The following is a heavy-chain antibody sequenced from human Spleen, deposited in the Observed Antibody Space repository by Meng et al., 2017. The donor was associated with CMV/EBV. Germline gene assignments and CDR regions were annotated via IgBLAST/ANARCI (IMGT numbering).Heavy chain of an antibody. CDR2: INPSGGSP. J-gene: IGHJ6*02. CDR3: ARDDGYGLDV. CDR1: GGTFSSYA. D-gene: IGHD5-24*01. V-gene: IGHV1-46*01. Sequence: ASVKVSCKASGGTFSSYAISWVRQAPGQGLEWMGRINPSGGSPSYAQKFRGRLTMTRDTSTSTVYMEMSSLRSEDTAVYYCARDDGYGLDVWGQGTTVTVSS.